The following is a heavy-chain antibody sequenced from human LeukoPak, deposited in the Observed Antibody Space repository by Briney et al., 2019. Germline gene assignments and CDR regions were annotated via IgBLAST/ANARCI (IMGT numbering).Heavy chain of an antibody. Sequence: ASVKVSCKASGYTFSSYGISWVRQAPGQGLEWMGWISAYNGNTNYAQKLQGRVAMTTDTSTSTAYMELRSLRSDDTAVYYCARAGYCTNGVRSSYNWFDPWGQGTLVTVSS. J-gene: IGHJ5*02. D-gene: IGHD2-8*01. CDR1: GYTFSSYG. V-gene: IGHV1-18*01. CDR3: ARAGYCTNGVRSSYNWFDP. CDR2: ISAYNGNT.